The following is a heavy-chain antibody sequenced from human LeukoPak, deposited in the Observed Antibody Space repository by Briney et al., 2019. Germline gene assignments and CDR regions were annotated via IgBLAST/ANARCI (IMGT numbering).Heavy chain of an antibody. D-gene: IGHD3-22*01. Sequence: PGGSLRLSCAASGFTVSSNYMSWVRQAPGKGLEWVSVIYSGGSTYYADSVKGRFTISRDNSKNTLYLQMNSLRAEDTAVYYCARDGYYDSSGYYGDAFDIWGQGTMVTVSS. CDR2: IYSGGST. J-gene: IGHJ3*02. V-gene: IGHV3-66*01. CDR1: GFTVSSNY. CDR3: ARDGYYDSSGYYGDAFDI.